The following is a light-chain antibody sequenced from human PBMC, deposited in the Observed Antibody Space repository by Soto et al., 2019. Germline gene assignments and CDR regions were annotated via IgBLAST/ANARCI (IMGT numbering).Light chain of an antibody. CDR3: CSFAGRIFV. CDR1: SSDVGGFDY. CDR2: DVN. V-gene: IGLV2-11*01. J-gene: IGLJ1*01. Sequence: QSALTQPRSVSGSPGQSVTVSCTGTSSDVGGFDYVTWYQQHPGKAPKLLISDVNKRPSGVPDRFSGSKSGNTASLTISGLQAEDEADYYCCSFAGRIFVVGTGTKLTVL.